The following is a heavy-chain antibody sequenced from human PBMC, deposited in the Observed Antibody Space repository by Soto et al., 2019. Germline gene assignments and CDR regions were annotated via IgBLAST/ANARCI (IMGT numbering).Heavy chain of an antibody. CDR3: ARAHEVSAAGTPFVH. V-gene: IGHV1-69*06. CDR2: IIPIFGTP. D-gene: IGHD6-13*01. Sequence: QVQLVQSGAEVKKPGSSVKVSSKASGGTFSNYLISWVRQAPGQGLEWMGGIIPIFGTPLYAPNFHGRVTITADKSTNTVYMELSSLRSGDTAMFYCARAHEVSAAGTPFVHWGQGTLVTVSS. CDR1: GGTFSNYL. J-gene: IGHJ4*02.